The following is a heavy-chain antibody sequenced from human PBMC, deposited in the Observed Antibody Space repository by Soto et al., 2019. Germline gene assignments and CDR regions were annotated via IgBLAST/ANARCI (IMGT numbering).Heavy chain of an antibody. J-gene: IGHJ4*02. D-gene: IGHD3-10*01. V-gene: IGHV3-30*18. CDR3: AKEEGGPLWFGEFLGAFDY. CDR2: ISYDGSNK. CDR1: GFTFSSYG. Sequence: QVQLVESGGGVVQPGRSLRLSCGASGFTFSSYGMHWVRQAPGKGLEWVAVISYDGSNKYYADSVKGRFTISRDNSKNTLYLQMNSLRAEDTAVYYCAKEEGGPLWFGEFLGAFDYWGQGTLVTVSS.